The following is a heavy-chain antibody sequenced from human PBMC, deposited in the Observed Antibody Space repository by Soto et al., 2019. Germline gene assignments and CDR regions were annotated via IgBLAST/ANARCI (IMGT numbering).Heavy chain of an antibody. D-gene: IGHD1-1*01. Sequence: QITLKESAPTRVKPTQTLTLTCTFSGFSLTSRPMGVGWIRQPPGKALEWLAFIYWDDDKRYSPSLRSRLTLTKDTSGSQGVLTMTNMDPVDTATYYCAHRLSGYNWNGGYFDYGGQGALVTVSS. CDR3: AHRLSGYNWNGGYFDY. J-gene: IGHJ4*02. CDR1: GFSLTSRPMG. V-gene: IGHV2-5*02. CDR2: IYWDDDK.